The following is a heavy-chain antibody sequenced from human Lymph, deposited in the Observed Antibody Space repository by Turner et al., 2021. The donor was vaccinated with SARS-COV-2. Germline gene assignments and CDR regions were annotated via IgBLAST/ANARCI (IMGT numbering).Heavy chain of an antibody. V-gene: IGHV3-30-3*01. CDR3: ARDSSGSGTLDY. CDR2: ISYDGSNK. Sequence: QVQLVESGGGVVQPGRSLSLSCAASGFTFNNYTMHWVRQAPGKGLEWVAVISYDGSNKYYADSVKGRFTISRDNSKNTLYLQMNSLRAEDTAVYYCARDSSGSGTLDYWGQGTLVTVSS. J-gene: IGHJ4*02. CDR1: GFTFNNYT. D-gene: IGHD3-10*01.